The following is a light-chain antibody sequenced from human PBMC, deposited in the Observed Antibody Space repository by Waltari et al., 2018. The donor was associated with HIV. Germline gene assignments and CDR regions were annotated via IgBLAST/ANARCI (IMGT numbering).Light chain of an antibody. CDR3: QSYDSSLSGLV. CDR2: SNN. Sequence: QSVLTQPPSASGTPGQRVTISCSGSSSNIGSNTVNWYQQLPGTAPKLLIYSNNQRPSGVPDRFSGSKSGTSASLAITGLQAEDEADYYCQSYDSSLSGLVFGEGTKLTVL. CDR1: SSNIGSNT. J-gene: IGLJ2*01. V-gene: IGLV1-44*01.